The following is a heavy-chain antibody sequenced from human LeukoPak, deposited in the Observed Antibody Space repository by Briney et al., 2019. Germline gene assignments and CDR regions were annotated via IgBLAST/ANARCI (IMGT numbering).Heavy chain of an antibody. D-gene: IGHD2-8*02. Sequence: GGSLRLSCAAPGFSLSSYWMSLVRQAPGKGLEWLADIKQDGSKIYYMDSVKGRFTISRDNAKNSLYLQMNSLRVEDTAVYYCARDDRELGYCSGSSCSAASAWGKGTTVTVSS. CDR2: IKQDGSKI. J-gene: IGHJ6*04. CDR1: GFSLSSYW. V-gene: IGHV3-7*01. CDR3: ARDDRELGYCSGSSCSAASA.